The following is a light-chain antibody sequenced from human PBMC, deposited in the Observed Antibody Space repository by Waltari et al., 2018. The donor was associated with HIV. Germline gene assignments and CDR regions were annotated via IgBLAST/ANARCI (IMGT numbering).Light chain of an antibody. V-gene: IGKV1-33*01. Sequence: IRVTQSPSSLSASVGDRVTITCPASQDIINHLKWYQQKPEKAPELLIVDASHLEAGVTTRFSGSGSATYFTLTISSLHPEYSATYCCQQYETLPRTFGGGTRVDIK. J-gene: IGKJ4*01. CDR3: QQYETLPRT. CDR2: DAS. CDR1: QDIINH.